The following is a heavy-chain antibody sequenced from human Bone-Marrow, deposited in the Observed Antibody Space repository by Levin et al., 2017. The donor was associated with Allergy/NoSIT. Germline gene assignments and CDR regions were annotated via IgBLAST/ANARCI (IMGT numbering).Heavy chain of an antibody. Sequence: EASVKVSCKASGGTFSSYAISWVRQAPGQGLEWMGGIIPIFGTANYAQKFQGRVTIIADESTSTVYMALSSLRSEDTAVYYCARGGYGGGVVTSFDLWGRGTLVTVSS. CDR3: ARGGYGGGVVTSFDL. CDR2: IIPIFGTA. V-gene: IGHV1-69*13. CDR1: GGTFSSYA. D-gene: IGHD2-21*02. J-gene: IGHJ2*01.